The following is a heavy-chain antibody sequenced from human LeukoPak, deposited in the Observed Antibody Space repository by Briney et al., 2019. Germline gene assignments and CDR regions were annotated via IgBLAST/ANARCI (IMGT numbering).Heavy chain of an antibody. D-gene: IGHD3-16*02. CDR2: MNPASGNT. J-gene: IGHJ3*02. CDR1: GYTFTSYD. V-gene: IGHV1-8*01. Sequence: GASVKVSCMASGYTFTSYDINWVRQATGQGLEWMGYMNPASGNTGYAQKFQGRVTMTTDTSISTAYMELSSLRSEDTAVYYCARVPREIASIWGQGTMVTVSS. CDR3: ARVPREIASI.